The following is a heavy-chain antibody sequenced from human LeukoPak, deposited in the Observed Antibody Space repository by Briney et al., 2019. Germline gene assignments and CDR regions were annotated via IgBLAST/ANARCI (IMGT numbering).Heavy chain of an antibody. CDR3: ARRATYYYDSSGYYETYYFDC. CDR1: GGSFSGYY. D-gene: IGHD3-22*01. Sequence: SETLSLTCTVYGGSFSGYYWSWIRQSPGKGLEWIGEINHSGSTNYNPSLKSRVTISVDTSKNLFSLKLSSVTAADTAVYYCARRATYYYDSSGYYETYYFDCWGQGTLVTVSS. J-gene: IGHJ4*02. V-gene: IGHV4-34*01. CDR2: INHSGST.